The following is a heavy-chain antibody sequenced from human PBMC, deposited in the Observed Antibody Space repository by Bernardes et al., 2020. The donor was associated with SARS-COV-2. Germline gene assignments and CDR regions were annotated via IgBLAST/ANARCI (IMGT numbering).Heavy chain of an antibody. CDR3: ARGRYYYDSSGYYFDAYYYYGMDV. J-gene: IGHJ6*02. CDR1: GGSISSYY. D-gene: IGHD3-22*01. Sequence: SETLSLTRTVSGGSISSYYWSWIRQPAGKGLEWIGRIYTSGSTNYNPSLKSRVTMSVDTSKNQFSLKLSSVTAADTAVYYCARGRYYYDSSGYYFDAYYYYGMDVWGQGTTVTVSS. V-gene: IGHV4-4*07. CDR2: IYTSGST.